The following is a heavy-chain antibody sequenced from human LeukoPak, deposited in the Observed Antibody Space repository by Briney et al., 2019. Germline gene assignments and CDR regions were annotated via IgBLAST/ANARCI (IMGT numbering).Heavy chain of an antibody. CDR2: ISWNSGSI. CDR1: GFTFDDYA. Sequence: PGRSLRLSCAASGFTFDDYAMHWVRHAPGKGLEWVSGISWNSGSIGYADSVKGRFTISKDHAKNSLYLQMNSLRAEDTALYYCAKSGTLAGTLGPLWGQGTLVTVSS. J-gene: IGHJ4*02. CDR3: AKSGTLAGTLGPL. V-gene: IGHV3-9*01. D-gene: IGHD6-19*01.